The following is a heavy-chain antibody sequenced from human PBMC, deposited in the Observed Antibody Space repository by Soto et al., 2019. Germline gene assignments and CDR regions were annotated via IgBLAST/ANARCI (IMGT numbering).Heavy chain of an antibody. CDR2: VSGSGGST. V-gene: IGHV3-23*01. CDR3: AKTRPRITMVRGVPDY. D-gene: IGHD3-10*01. CDR1: GFTFSSYA. J-gene: IGHJ4*02. Sequence: GGSLRLSCAASGFTFSSYAMSWVRQAPGKGLEWVSAVSGSGGSTYYADSVRGRFTISRDNSKNTRYLQMNSLRAEDTAVYYCAKTRPRITMVRGVPDYWGQGTLVTVS.